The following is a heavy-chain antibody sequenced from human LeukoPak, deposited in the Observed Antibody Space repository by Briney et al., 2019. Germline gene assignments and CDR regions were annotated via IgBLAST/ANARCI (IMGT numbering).Heavy chain of an antibody. J-gene: IGHJ4*02. CDR2: INTSGNS. CDR1: GGSFSGYY. Sequence: SETLSLTCAVYGGSFSGYYWSWIRQPPGKGLEWIGRINTSGNSHYNPSLNSRVTMSVDTSTNHFSLSLSSVTAADTAVYYCARLNLPAIKGAFDYWGQGTLVTVSS. V-gene: IGHV4-59*10. D-gene: IGHD2-2*01. CDR3: ARLNLPAIKGAFDY.